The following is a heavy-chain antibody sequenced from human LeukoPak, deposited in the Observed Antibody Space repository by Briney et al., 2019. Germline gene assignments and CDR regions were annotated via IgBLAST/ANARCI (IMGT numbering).Heavy chain of an antibody. D-gene: IGHD3-3*01. Sequence: ASVKVSCKASGYTFTAYGISWVRQAPGQGLEWMGWISAYNGNTMYAQKFQGRVTMTTDTSTSTAYMELRSLRSDDTAVYYCARLGYDFWSGYYYYYMDVWGKGTTVTVSS. CDR1: GYTFTAYG. CDR3: ARLGYDFWSGYYYYYMDV. CDR2: ISAYNGNT. J-gene: IGHJ6*03. V-gene: IGHV1-18*01.